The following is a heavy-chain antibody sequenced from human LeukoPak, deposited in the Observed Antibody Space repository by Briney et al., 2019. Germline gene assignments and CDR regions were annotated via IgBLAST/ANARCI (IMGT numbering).Heavy chain of an antibody. CDR3: ARYPPTPPYWYFDL. J-gene: IGHJ2*01. CDR2: LIPIFGTA. Sequence: ASVKLSCKASGGTFSSYAISWVRHAPGQGLEWMGGLIPIFGTANYAQKFQGRVTITADESTSTAYMELSSLRSEDTAVYYCARYPPTPPYWYFDLWGRGTLVTVSS. CDR1: GGTFSSYA. V-gene: IGHV1-69*13.